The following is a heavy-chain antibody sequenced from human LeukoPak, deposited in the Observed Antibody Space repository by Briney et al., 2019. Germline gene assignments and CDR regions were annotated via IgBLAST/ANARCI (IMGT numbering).Heavy chain of an antibody. CDR3: ARGTYYYDSSGRANWFDP. CDR2: IILILGIA. CDR1: GGTFSSYA. Sequence: SVKVSCKASGGTFSSYAISWVRQAPGQGLEWMGRIILILGIANYAQKFQGRVTITADKSTSTAYMELSSLRSEDTAVYYCARGTYYYDSSGRANWFDPWGQGTLVTVSS. D-gene: IGHD3-22*01. V-gene: IGHV1-69*04. J-gene: IGHJ5*02.